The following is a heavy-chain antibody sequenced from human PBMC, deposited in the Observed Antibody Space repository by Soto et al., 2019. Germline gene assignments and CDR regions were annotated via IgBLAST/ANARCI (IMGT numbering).Heavy chain of an antibody. CDR2: ITASGGST. CDR1: DFTFSNFV. CDR3: AVHLAQTYYTLDV. V-gene: IGHV3-23*01. D-gene: IGHD3-3*02. J-gene: IGHJ6*02. Sequence: EVQLLESGGGLMQPGESLRLSCTGSDFTFSNFVMSWVRQVPGKGLEWVSCITASGGSTYYADSVKGRFPVSRDNSKNTLYLQLNSLEAGDTAVYRCAVHLAQTYYTLDVWGRGTTV.